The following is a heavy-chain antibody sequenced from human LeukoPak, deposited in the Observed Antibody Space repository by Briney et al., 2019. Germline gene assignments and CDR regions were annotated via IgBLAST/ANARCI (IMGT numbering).Heavy chain of an antibody. CDR3: TRLGSQGYYYGMDV. D-gene: IGHD3-10*01. J-gene: IGHJ6*02. Sequence: PGGSLRLSCAASGFTFSSYAMSWVRQASGKGLEWVGRIRSKANSYATAYAASVKGRFTISRDDSKNTAYLQMNSLKTEDTAVYYCTRLGSQGYYYGMDVWGQGTTVTVSS. V-gene: IGHV3-73*01. CDR1: GFTFSSYA. CDR2: IRSKANSYAT.